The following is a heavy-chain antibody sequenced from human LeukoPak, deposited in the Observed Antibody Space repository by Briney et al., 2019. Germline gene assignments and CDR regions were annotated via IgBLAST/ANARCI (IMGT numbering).Heavy chain of an antibody. CDR1: GHSISSGYY. J-gene: IGHJ3*02. D-gene: IGHD3-10*01. V-gene: IGHV4-38-2*02. CDR3: ATRGYGSGSYGAFDI. CDR2: IYHSGST. Sequence: SETLSLTCTVSGHSISSGYYWGWIRQPPGKGLEWIGSIYHSGSTYYNPSLKSRVTISVDTSKNQFSLKLSSVTAADTAVHYCATRGYGSGSYGAFDIWGQGTMVTVSS.